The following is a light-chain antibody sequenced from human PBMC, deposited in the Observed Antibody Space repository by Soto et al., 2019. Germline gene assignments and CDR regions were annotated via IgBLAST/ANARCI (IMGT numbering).Light chain of an antibody. Sequence: DIQMSQSPSSLSASVGDRVTITCRASQSISTYLNWYQQKPGKAPKLLIYAASTLQGGVPSRFSGSGSGTEFTLTINSLEPEDFATYYCQQSYSTLVMYTFGQGTNLEI. V-gene: IGKV1-39*01. CDR2: AAS. CDR3: QQSYSTLVMYT. J-gene: IGKJ2*01. CDR1: QSISTY.